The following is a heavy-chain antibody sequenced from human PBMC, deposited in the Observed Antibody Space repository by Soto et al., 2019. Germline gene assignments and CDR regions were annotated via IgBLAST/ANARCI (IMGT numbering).Heavy chain of an antibody. J-gene: IGHJ4*02. CDR2: ISAYNGNT. CDR3: ARRSRELARFDY. Sequence: ASVTVSCQASGYTFTSYGISWVRQAPGQGLEWMGWISAYNGNTNYAQKLQGRVTMTTDTSTSTAYMELRSLRSDDTAVYYCARRSRELARFDYWGQGTLVTVSS. D-gene: IGHD1-26*01. CDR1: GYTFTSYG. V-gene: IGHV1-18*01.